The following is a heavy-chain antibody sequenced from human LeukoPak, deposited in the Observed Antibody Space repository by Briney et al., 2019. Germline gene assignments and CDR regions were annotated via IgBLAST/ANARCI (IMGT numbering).Heavy chain of an antibody. Sequence: SETLSLTCTVSGGSISSYYWSWIRQPAGKGLEWIGRIYTSGSTDYNPSLKSRVTMSVDTSKNQFSLKLSSVTAADTAVYYCASDHYGAGWFDPWGQGTLVTVSS. CDR1: GGSISSYY. D-gene: IGHD4-17*01. V-gene: IGHV4-4*07. J-gene: IGHJ5*02. CDR2: IYTSGST. CDR3: ASDHYGAGWFDP.